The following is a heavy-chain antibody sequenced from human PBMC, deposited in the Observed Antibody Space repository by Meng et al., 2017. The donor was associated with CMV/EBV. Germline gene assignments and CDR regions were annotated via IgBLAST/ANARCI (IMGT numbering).Heavy chain of an antibody. V-gene: IGHV2-5*02. CDR3: AHRGRIAAAGTDWFDP. CDR1: GFSLSTSGVG. CDR2: IYCDDDK. J-gene: IGHJ5*02. Sequence: QITLKESGPPLVKPTKTLTLTCTFSGFSLSTSGVGVGWIRQTPGKALEWLALIYCDDDKRYSPSLKSRLTITKDTSKNQVVLTMTNMDPVDTATYYCAHRGRIAAAGTDWFDPWGQGTLVTVSS. D-gene: IGHD6-13*01.